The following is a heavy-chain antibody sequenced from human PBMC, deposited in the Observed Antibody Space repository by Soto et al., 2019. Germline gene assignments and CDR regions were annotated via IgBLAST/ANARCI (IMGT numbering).Heavy chain of an antibody. CDR2: IWYDGSTK. D-gene: IGHD2-2*01. CDR3: ARRFCVQNICYGNFYGMGV. V-gene: IGHV3-33*01. J-gene: IGHJ6*02. CDR1: GFTFSSYG. Sequence: QVQLVESGGGVVQPGRSLRLSCTASGFTFSSYGMHWVRQAPGKGLEWVAVIWYDGSTKFYADSVKGRFTISRDNSKNPVYLEMNSLRVEDTAVYYCARRFCVQNICYGNFYGMGVWGHGTTVSVSS.